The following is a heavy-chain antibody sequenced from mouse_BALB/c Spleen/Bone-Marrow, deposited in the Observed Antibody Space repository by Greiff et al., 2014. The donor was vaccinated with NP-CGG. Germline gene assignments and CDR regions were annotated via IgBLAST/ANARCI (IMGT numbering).Heavy chain of an antibody. J-gene: IGHJ3*01. D-gene: IGHD3-3*01. CDR3: ARGGTGPFPY. CDR1: GYTFTDYA. CDR2: ITTYSGNA. V-gene: IGHV1S137*01. Sequence: VQLQQSGPELARPGESVKISCKGSGYTFTDYAMHWVKQSHAKSLEWIGVITTYSGNAKYNQKFKGKATMTVDKSSSTAYLELARLTSEDSDIYYCARGGTGPFPYWGQGTRVTVSA.